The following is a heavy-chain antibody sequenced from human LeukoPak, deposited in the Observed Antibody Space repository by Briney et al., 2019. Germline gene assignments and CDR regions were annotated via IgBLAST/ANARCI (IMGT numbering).Heavy chain of an antibody. CDR2: IIPIFGTA. J-gene: IGHJ6*02. D-gene: IGHD3-22*01. V-gene: IGHV1-69*13. CDR3: ARRPTYYYDSSGYHAEDAGYYYGMDV. Sequence: SVKVSCKASGYTFTSYYMHWVRQAPGQGLEWMGGIIPIFGTANYAQKFQGRVTITADESTSTAYMELSSLRSEDTAVYYCARRPTYYYDSSGYHAEDAGYYYGMDVWGQGTTVTVSS. CDR1: GYTFTSYY.